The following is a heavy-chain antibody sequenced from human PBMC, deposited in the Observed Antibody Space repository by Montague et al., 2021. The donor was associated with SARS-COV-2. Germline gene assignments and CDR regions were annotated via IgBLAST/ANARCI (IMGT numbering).Heavy chain of an antibody. CDR3: AAHFSGGYCSSSSCYAWIDP. CDR1: GGSISSSSYY. CDR2: IHYSGST. J-gene: IGHJ5*02. V-gene: IGHV4-39*02. D-gene: IGHD2-2*01. Sequence: SETLSLTCTVFGGSISSSSYYWGWIRQPPGKGLEWVGSIHYSGSTSYNPSLKSRVTISVDTSKNHFSLKLSSVTAADTAVYFCAAHFSGGYCSSSSCYAWIDPGGQGTLVTVSS.